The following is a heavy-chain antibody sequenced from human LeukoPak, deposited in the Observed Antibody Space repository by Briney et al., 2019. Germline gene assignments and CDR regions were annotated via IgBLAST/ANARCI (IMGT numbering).Heavy chain of an antibody. CDR2: ISSSSSTI. V-gene: IGHV3-48*01. Sequence: PGGSLRLSCAASGFTFSSYSMNWVRQAPGKGLEWVSYISSSSSTIYYADSVKGRFTISIDNAKNSLYQQMNSLRAEDTAVYYCAREGKRRDWSLLAAGYFDYWGQGTLVTVSS. CDR3: AREGKRRDWSLLAAGYFDY. CDR1: GFTFSSYS. J-gene: IGHJ4*02. D-gene: IGHD3-9*01.